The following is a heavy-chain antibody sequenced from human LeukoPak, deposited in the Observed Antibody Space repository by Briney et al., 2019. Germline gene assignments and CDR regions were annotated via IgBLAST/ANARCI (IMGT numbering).Heavy chain of an antibody. D-gene: IGHD3-3*01. V-gene: IGHV3-30*02. CDR3: AKDRLSFWSGYYTFDY. CDR2: IWYDGSNK. Sequence: GGSLRLSCAASGFTFSSYGMHWVRQAPGKGLEWVAVIWYDGSNKYYADSVKGRFTISRDNSKNTLYLQMNSLRAEDTAVYYCAKDRLSFWSGYYTFDYWGQGSLVTVSS. J-gene: IGHJ4*02. CDR1: GFTFSSYG.